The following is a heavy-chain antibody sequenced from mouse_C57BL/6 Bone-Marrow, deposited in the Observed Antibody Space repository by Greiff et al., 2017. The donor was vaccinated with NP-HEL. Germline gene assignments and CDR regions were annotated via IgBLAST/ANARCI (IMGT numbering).Heavy chain of an antibody. CDR2: IHPNSGST. CDR1: GYTFTSYW. J-gene: IGHJ1*03. CDR3: ARFEDYYGSSPWRYFDV. Sequence: QVQLQQPGAELVKPGASVKLSCKASGYTFTSYWMHWVKQRPGQGLEWIGMIHPNSGSTNYNEKFKSKATLTVDKSSSTAYMQLSSLTSEDSAVYYCARFEDYYGSSPWRYFDVWGTGTTVTVSS. V-gene: IGHV1-64*01. D-gene: IGHD1-1*01.